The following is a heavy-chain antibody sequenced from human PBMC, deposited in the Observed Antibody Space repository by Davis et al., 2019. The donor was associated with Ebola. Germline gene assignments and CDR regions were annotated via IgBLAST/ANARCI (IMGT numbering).Heavy chain of an antibody. V-gene: IGHV4-4*02. CDR1: GGSISSSNW. CDR3: ARDLAYYYDSSGFDI. D-gene: IGHD3-22*01. J-gene: IGHJ3*02. Sequence: SETLSLTCAVSGGSISSSNWWSWVRPPPGKGLEWIGEIYHSGTTTYNPSFKSRVILSVDNSRNQFSLKLSSVTAADTAVYYCARDLAYYYDSSGFDIWGQGTMVTVSS. CDR2: IYHSGTT.